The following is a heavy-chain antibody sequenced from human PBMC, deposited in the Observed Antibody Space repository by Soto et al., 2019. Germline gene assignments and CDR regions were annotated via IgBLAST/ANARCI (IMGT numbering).Heavy chain of an antibody. D-gene: IGHD2-15*01. CDR3: ARAHEVAWFDS. CDR1: GFSFSSYT. J-gene: IGHJ5*01. V-gene: IGHV3-21*01. Sequence: GGSLRLSCAASGFSFSSYTMNWVRQAPGKGLQWVSSITNRGTHTYSADSVKGRFTISRDNDKNSLYLQMNNLRAEDTAIYFCARAHEVAWFDSWGLGTPVTVSS. CDR2: ITNRGTHT.